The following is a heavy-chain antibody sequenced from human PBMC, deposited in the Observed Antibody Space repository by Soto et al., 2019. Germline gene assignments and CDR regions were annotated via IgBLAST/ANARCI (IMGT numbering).Heavy chain of an antibody. Sequence: PGGSLRLSCAASGFTFSSYAMHWVRQAPGKGLEWVAVISYDGSNKYYADSVKGRFTISRDNSKNTLYLQMNSLRAEDTAVYYCARVTGYSSYYYYYGMDVWGQGTTVTVS. CDR3: ARVTGYSSYYYYYGMDV. V-gene: IGHV3-30-3*01. D-gene: IGHD4-4*01. CDR2: ISYDGSNK. CDR1: GFTFSSYA. J-gene: IGHJ6*02.